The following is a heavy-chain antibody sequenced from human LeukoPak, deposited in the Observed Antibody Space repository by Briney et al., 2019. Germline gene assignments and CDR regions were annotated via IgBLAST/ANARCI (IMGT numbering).Heavy chain of an antibody. CDR1: GFTFSSYG. CDR3: ATRGSYYGWGYFDY. D-gene: IGHD1-26*01. V-gene: IGHV3-30*03. J-gene: IGHJ4*02. CDR2: ISYDGSNK. Sequence: PGGSLRPSCAASGFTFSSYGMHWVRQAPGKGLEWVAVISYDGSNKYYADSVKGRFTISRDNSKNTLYLQMNSLRAEDTAVYYCATRGSYYGWGYFDYWGQGTLVTVSS.